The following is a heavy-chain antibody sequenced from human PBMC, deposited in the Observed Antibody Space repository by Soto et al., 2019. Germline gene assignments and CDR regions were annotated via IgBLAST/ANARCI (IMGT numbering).Heavy chain of an antibody. CDR2: IHYSGST. V-gene: IGHV4-39*01. CDR1: GGSISISSYS. Sequence: PSETLSLTCTVSGGSISISSYSWAWIRQPTGKGLEWIGSIHYSGSTYYNPSLKSRVTISVDTSKNQFSLKLSSVTAADTAVYYCARPGYSSGWYLNWFDPWGQGTLVTVSS. D-gene: IGHD6-19*01. CDR3: ARPGYSSGWYLNWFDP. J-gene: IGHJ5*02.